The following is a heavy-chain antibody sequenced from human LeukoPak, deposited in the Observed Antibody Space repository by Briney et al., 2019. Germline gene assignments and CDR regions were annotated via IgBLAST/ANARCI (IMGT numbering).Heavy chain of an antibody. V-gene: IGHV3-30*18. CDR2: ISYDGGIK. J-gene: IGHJ4*02. CDR3: AKGGAQKTLRWGMDY. Sequence: GGSLRLSCAASGFTFSNYYMHWVRQAPGKGLEWVALISYDGGIKYHGDSVRGRFTTSGDNSENTLYLHMNSLRPEDTAVYYCAKGGAQKTLRWGMDYWGQGTLVTVSS. CDR1: GFTFSNYY. D-gene: IGHD4-23*01.